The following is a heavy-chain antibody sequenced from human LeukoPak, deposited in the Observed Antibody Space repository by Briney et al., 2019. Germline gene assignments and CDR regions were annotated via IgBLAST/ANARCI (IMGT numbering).Heavy chain of an antibody. CDR2: ISWNSGSI. V-gene: IGHV3-9*01. CDR3: AKDSGGYYYDSSGYYPFEY. D-gene: IGHD3-22*01. J-gene: IGHJ4*02. Sequence: GGSLRLSCAASGFTFDDYAMHWVRQAPGKGLEWVSGISWNSGSIGYADSVKGRFTISRDNAKNSLYLQMNSLRAEDTALYYCAKDSGGYYYDSSGYYPFEYWGQGTLVTVSS. CDR1: GFTFDDYA.